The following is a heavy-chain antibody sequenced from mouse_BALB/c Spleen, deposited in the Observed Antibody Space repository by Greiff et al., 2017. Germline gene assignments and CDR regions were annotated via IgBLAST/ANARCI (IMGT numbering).Heavy chain of an antibody. Sequence: VQLQQSGPGLVKPSQSLSLTCTVTGYSITSDYAWNWIRQFPGNKLEWMGYISYSGSTSYNPSLKSRISITRDTSKNQFFLQLNSVTTEDTATYYCAREGQYYFDYWGQGTTLTVSS. V-gene: IGHV3-2*02. CDR1: GYSITSDYA. J-gene: IGHJ2*01. CDR3: AREGQYYFDY. D-gene: IGHD6-1*01. CDR2: ISYSGST.